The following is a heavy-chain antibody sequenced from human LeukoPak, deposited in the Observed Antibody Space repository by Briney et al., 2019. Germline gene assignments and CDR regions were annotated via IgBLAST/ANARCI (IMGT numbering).Heavy chain of an antibody. CDR2: ISYDGSNK. J-gene: IGHJ6*02. Sequence: GGSLRLSCAASGFTFSNYGIHWVRLAPGKGLEWVAVISYDGSNKYYADSVKGRFTISRENSKNTLFLQMNSLRAEDTALYYCAKEGDLTGMDVWGQGTTVTVSS. CDR1: GFTFSNYG. D-gene: IGHD2-21*01. CDR3: AKEGDLTGMDV. V-gene: IGHV3-30*18.